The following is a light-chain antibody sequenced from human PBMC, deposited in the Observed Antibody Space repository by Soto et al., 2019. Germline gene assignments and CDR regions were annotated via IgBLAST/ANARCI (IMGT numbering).Light chain of an antibody. Sequence: EIVLTQSPGTLSLSPGERAILSCRASQSVSRNYLAWYQQRPGRAPRLLIYGASSRATDIPDRFTGSGSGTDFTLTISRLEPEDSAVYYCQQYGSAPPYTFGQGTKLEL. J-gene: IGKJ2*01. CDR1: QSVSRNY. CDR3: QQYGSAPPYT. V-gene: IGKV3-20*01. CDR2: GAS.